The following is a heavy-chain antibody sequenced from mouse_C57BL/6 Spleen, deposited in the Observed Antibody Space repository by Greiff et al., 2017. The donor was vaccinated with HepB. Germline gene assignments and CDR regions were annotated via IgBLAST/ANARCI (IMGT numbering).Heavy chain of an antibody. D-gene: IGHD1-1*01. CDR2: IHPNSGST. J-gene: IGHJ1*03. Sequence: QVQLQQPGAELVKPGASVKLSCKASVYTFTSYWMHWVKQRPGQGLEWIGMIHPNSGSTNYNEKFKSKATLPVDKSSSPAYMQLSSLTSEDSAVYYCASPFYGSSYVWYFDVWGTGTTVTVSS. CDR1: VYTFTSYW. CDR3: ASPFYGSSYVWYFDV. V-gene: IGHV1-64*01.